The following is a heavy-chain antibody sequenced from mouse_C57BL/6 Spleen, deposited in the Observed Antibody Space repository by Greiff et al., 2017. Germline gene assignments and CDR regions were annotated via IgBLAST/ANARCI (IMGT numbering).Heavy chain of an antibody. CDR2: ISYDGSN. J-gene: IGHJ4*01. D-gene: IGHD2-2*01. CDR1: GYSITSGYY. Sequence: EVQLQQSGPGLVKPSQSLSLTCSVTGYSITSGYYWNWIRQFPGNKLEWMGYISYDGSNNYNPSLKNRISITRDTSKNQFFLKLNSVTTEDTATYYCARRGYDRAMDYWGQGTSVTVSS. CDR3: ARRGYDRAMDY. V-gene: IGHV3-6*01.